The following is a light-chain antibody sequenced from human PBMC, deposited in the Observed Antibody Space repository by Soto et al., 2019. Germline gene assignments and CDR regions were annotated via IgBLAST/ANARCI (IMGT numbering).Light chain of an antibody. Sequence: DIQMTQSPSNQSACVGDRVTITCRASQSISSWLAWYQQKPGKAPKLLIYKASSLESGVPSRFSGSGSGTEFTLTISSLQPDDFATYYCQQYNSYSTFGQGTKVDIK. J-gene: IGKJ1*01. CDR1: QSISSW. CDR3: QQYNSYST. CDR2: KAS. V-gene: IGKV1-5*03.